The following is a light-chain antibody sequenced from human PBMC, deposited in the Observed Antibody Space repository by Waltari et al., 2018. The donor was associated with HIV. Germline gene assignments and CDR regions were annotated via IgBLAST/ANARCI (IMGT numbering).Light chain of an antibody. CDR2: GTS. CDR3: HHYNNWRET. Sequence: ELLMTQSPATLSVSPGERATLSCRASQSVNSNLAWYQQKPGQTPRLLIYGTSTRATDIPARFSGSGSGTEFTLTISSLQSEYFAVYYCHHYNNWRETFGQGTKVEIK. V-gene: IGKV3-15*01. J-gene: IGKJ1*01. CDR1: QSVNSN.